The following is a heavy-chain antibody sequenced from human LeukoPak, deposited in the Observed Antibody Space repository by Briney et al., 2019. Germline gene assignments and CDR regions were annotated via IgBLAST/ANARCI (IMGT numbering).Heavy chain of an antibody. Sequence: SETLSLTCTVSDGSVSSQYWSWIRQPAGKGLEWIGRIHSSGSTHYNPSLESRITMSVDTSKNQFSLRLSSVTAADTAVYYCARHRYYYDSSGYYYQPWGQGTLVIVSS. CDR3: ARHRYYYDSSGYYYQP. CDR1: DGSVSSQY. D-gene: IGHD3-22*01. CDR2: IHSSGST. J-gene: IGHJ5*02. V-gene: IGHV4-4*07.